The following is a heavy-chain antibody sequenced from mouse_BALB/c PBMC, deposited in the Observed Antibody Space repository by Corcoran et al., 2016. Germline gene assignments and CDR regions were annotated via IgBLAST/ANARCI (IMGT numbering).Heavy chain of an antibody. CDR2: INTYTGEP. CDR3: ARVDGNYKFAY. J-gene: IGHJ3*01. V-gene: IGHV9-1*02. D-gene: IGHD2-1*01. CDR1: GYTFTNYG. Sequence: QIQLVQSGPELKKPGETVKISCKASGYTFTNYGMNLVKQAPGKGLKWMGWINTYTGEPTYADDFKGRFAFSLETSASTAYLQINNLKNEDMATYFCARVDGNYKFAYWGQGTLVTVSA.